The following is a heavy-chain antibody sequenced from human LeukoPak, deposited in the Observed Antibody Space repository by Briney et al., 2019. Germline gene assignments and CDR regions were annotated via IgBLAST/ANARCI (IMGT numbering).Heavy chain of an antibody. CDR1: GGSISSSSYY. D-gene: IGHD1-26*01. CDR2: IYYSGST. Sequence: SETLSLTCTVSGGSISSSSYYWGWIRQPPGKGLEWIGSIYYSGSTYYNPSLKSRVTISVDTSKNQISLKLSSVTAADTAVYYCAGGNYPDWFDPWGQGTLVTVSS. J-gene: IGHJ5*02. V-gene: IGHV4-39*07. CDR3: AGGNYPDWFDP.